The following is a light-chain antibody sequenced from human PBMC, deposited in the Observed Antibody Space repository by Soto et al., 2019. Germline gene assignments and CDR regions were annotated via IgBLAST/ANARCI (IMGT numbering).Light chain of an antibody. CDR1: RSVSVSY. CDR2: EAS. J-gene: IGKJ1*01. V-gene: IGKV3-20*01. Sequence: EIVLTQSPGTLSLSPGERATLSCRASRSVSVSYLAWYQQKLGQAPRLLIYEASSRATGIPDRFSGSGSGTDFTLTISRLEPEDFAVYYCQQYGGSPPWTFGQGTKVEIK. CDR3: QQYGGSPPWT.